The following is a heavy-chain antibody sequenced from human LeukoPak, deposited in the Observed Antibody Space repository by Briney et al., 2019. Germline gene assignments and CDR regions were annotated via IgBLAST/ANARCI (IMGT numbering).Heavy chain of an antibody. J-gene: IGHJ4*02. V-gene: IGHV3-30*18. CDR2: ISYDGSNK. CDR1: GFTFSSYG. Sequence: PGGSLRPSCAASGFTFSSYGMHWVRQAPVKGLEWVAVISYDGSNKYYADSVKGRFTISRDNSENTLYLQMNSLRAEDTAVYYCAKGLAGVWFGELLLGGPSDYWGQGTLVTVSS. D-gene: IGHD3-10*01. CDR3: AKGLAGVWFGELLLGGPSDY.